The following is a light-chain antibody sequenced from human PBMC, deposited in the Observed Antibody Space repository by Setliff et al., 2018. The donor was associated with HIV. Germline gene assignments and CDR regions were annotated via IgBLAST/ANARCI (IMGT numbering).Light chain of an antibody. J-gene: IGLJ1*01. CDR1: SSDVGSYNL. CDR3: CSYAGSSTLV. V-gene: IGLV2-23*02. Sequence: QSVLTQFASVSGSPGQSITISCTGTSSDVGSYNLVSWYQQHPGKAPKLMIYEVTKRPSGISHRFSGSKSGNTASLTISGLQAEDEAEYYCCSYAGSSTLVFGTGTKVTVL. CDR2: EVT.